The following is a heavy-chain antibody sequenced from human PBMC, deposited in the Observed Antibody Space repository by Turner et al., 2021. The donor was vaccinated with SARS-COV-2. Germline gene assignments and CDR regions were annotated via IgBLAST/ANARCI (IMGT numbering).Heavy chain of an antibody. CDR3: ARGRGARSYYYYGMDV. CDR2: ISSSSSTR. CDR1: GFTFSSDN. J-gene: IGHJ6*02. Sequence: EVQLVESGGGLVQPGGSLRLSCAASGFTFSSDNMNWVRQGPGKGLGLVSYISSSSSTRYYADSVKGRFTISRDNAKNSLYLQMNSLRAEDTAVYYCARGRGARSYYYYGMDVWGQGTTVTVSS. D-gene: IGHD4-17*01. V-gene: IGHV3-48*01.